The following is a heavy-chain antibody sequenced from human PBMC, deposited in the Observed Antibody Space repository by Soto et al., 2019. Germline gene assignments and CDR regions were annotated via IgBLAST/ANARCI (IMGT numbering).Heavy chain of an antibody. CDR2: INSDGSFT. J-gene: IGHJ4*02. Sequence: EVQMVESGGGLVQPGGSLRLSCAASGFAFSTYWMLWVRQDPEKGLVWVSRINSDGSFTSYADSVKGRFTISRDNAKNTLYFKMNSLRAEDTAVYYCARGYSDTSGGSYYSPFDFWGQGTLVTVSS. CDR1: GFAFSTYW. D-gene: IGHD2-15*01. V-gene: IGHV3-74*01. CDR3: ARGYSDTSGGSYYSPFDF.